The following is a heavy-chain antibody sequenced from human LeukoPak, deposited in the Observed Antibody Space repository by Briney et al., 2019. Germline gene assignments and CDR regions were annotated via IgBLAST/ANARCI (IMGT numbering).Heavy chain of an antibody. CDR3: ARTRGTVEIDY. CDR2: IYYSGST. V-gene: IGHV4-39*07. Sequence: SETLSLTCTVSGGSISSSSYYWGWIRQPPGKGLEWIGSIYYSGSTYYNPSLKSRVTISVDTSKNQFSLKLSSVTAADTAVYYCARTRGTVEIDYWGQGTLVTVSS. CDR1: GGSISSSSYY. J-gene: IGHJ4*02. D-gene: IGHD4-23*01.